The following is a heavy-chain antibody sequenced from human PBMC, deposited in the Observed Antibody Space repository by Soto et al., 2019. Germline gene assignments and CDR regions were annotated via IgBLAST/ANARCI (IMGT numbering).Heavy chain of an antibody. V-gene: IGHV3-23*01. CDR2: ISGSGGST. Sequence: EVQLLESGGGLVQPGGSLRLSCAASGFTFSSYAMSWVRQAPGKGLEWVSAISGSGGSTYYADSVKGRFTISRDNSKNTRYLQMNSLRAEDTAVYYCAKDSGLGQLVFGIWFDPWGQGTLVTVSS. CDR1: GFTFSSYA. CDR3: AKDSGLGQLVFGIWFDP. D-gene: IGHD6-6*01. J-gene: IGHJ5*02.